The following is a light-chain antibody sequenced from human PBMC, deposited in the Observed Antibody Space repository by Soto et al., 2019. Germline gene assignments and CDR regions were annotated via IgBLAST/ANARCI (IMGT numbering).Light chain of an antibody. CDR3: SSYTGTLSVI. V-gene: IGLV2-14*01. CDR2: EVS. CDR1: SSDVGAYNS. J-gene: IGLJ2*01. Sequence: QSALTQPASVSGSPGQSITISCTGTSSDVGAYNSVSWYQQHPGKAPKVMIYEVSNRPSGVSNRFSGSKSGNTASLTISGLQAEDEADYSCSSYTGTLSVIFGGGTKLTVL.